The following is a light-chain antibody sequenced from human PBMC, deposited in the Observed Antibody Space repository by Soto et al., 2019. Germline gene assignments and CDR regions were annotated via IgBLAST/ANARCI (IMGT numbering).Light chain of an antibody. Sequence: VLTQPPSVSAAPGQRVTITCSGSSSNIGKNFISWYQQVPGTAPKLIIYDSFQRPSGIPDRVSGSKSGTSATLDIAGLQTGDEASYYCATWDSSLSVYLFGTGTKVTVL. J-gene: IGLJ1*01. CDR1: SSNIGKNF. CDR2: DSF. CDR3: ATWDSSLSVYL. V-gene: IGLV1-51*01.